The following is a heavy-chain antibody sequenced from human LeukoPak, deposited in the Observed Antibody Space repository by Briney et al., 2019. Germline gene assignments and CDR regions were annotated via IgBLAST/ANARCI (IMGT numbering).Heavy chain of an antibody. J-gene: IGHJ4*02. V-gene: IGHV1-8*03. CDR2: IRLDSGNT. CDR3: ARELVTGAPDY. Sequence: GVSVKVSCKASGYTFTSHAISWVRQATGLGLEWMGWIRLDSGNTGHAQKFQGRVVFTRDNSIDTAYMELSSLTSEDTAIYYCARELVTGAPDYWGQGTLVTVSS. CDR1: GYTFTSHA. D-gene: IGHD2-8*02.